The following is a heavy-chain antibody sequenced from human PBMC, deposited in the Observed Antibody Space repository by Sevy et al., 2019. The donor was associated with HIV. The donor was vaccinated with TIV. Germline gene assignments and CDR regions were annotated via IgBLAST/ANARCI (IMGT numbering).Heavy chain of an antibody. CDR1: GVTFSDYA. Sequence: GRSLRLSCAVSGVTFSDYAMSWVRQAPGKGLEWVSLISGFGDKTYYADSVRGGFTISRDKSRNTLHLQMNSLIAEDTAVYYCAKAGGINWFYYYYGMDVWGQGTTVTVS. CDR3: AKAGGINWFYYYYGMDV. V-gene: IGHV3-23*01. D-gene: IGHD1-1*01. J-gene: IGHJ6*02. CDR2: ISGFGDKT.